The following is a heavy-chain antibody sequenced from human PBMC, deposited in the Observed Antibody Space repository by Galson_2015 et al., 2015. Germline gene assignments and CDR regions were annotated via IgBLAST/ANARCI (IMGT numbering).Heavy chain of an antibody. V-gene: IGHV1-2*04. CDR2: INPNSGGT. Sequence: SVKVSCKASGYTFTGYYMHWVRQAPGQGLEWMGWINPNSGGTNYAQKFQGWVTMTRDTSISTAYMELSRLRSDDTAVYYCARGLIVGATNYYYYGMDVWGQGTTVTVSS. D-gene: IGHD1-26*01. CDR1: GYTFTGYY. J-gene: IGHJ6*02. CDR3: ARGLIVGATNYYYYGMDV.